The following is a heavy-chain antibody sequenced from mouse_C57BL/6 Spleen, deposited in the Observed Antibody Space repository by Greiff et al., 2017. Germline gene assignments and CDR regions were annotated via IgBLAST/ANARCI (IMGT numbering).Heavy chain of an antibody. D-gene: IGHD1-1*01. CDR1: GYTFTSYW. J-gene: IGHJ2*01. CDR2: IHPNSGST. Sequence: QVQLQQPGAELVKPGASVQLSCKASGYTFTSYWMHWVKQRPGQGLAWIGMIHPNSGSTNYNEKFKSKATLTVDKSSSTAYMQLSSLTSEDSAVYYCARDYYGSRGFDYWGQGTTLTVSS. V-gene: IGHV1-64*01. CDR3: ARDYYGSRGFDY.